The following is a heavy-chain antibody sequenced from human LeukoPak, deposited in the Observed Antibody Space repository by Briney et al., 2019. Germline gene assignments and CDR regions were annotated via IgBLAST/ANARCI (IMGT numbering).Heavy chain of an antibody. Sequence: PGGSLRLSCAASGFTFSSYAMHWVRQAPGKGLEWVAVISYDGSNKYYADSVKGRFTISRDNSKNTLYLQMNSLRAEDTAVYYCARDQGGSSWSYNYYYYYMDVWGKGTTVTVSS. CDR3: ARDQGGSSWSYNYYYYYMDV. J-gene: IGHJ6*03. CDR1: GFTFSSYA. V-gene: IGHV3-30-3*01. D-gene: IGHD6-13*01. CDR2: ISYDGSNK.